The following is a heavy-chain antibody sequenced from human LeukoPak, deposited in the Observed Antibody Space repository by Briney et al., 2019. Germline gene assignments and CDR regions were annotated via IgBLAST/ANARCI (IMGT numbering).Heavy chain of an antibody. CDR2: ISYDGSNK. D-gene: IGHD2-15*01. CDR3: AKEGYCSGGSSYWWYFDY. V-gene: IGHV3-30*18. J-gene: IGHJ4*02. Sequence: GGSLRLACAASGFTFISYGMHWVRQAPGKGREGVAVISYDGSNKYYADSVKGRFTIARDNSKNTLYLQMNSLRAEDTAVYYCAKEGYCSGGSSYWWYFDYWGQGTLVTVSS. CDR1: GFTFISYG.